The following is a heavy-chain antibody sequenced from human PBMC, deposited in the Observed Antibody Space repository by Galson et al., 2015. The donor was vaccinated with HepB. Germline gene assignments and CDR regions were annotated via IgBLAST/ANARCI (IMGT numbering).Heavy chain of an antibody. CDR2: IKSKTDGGTT. V-gene: IGHV3-15*01. J-gene: IGHJ3*02. D-gene: IGHD2-2*02. CDR3: TTAPSIVVVPAAIKEDALDI. CDR1: GFTFSNAW. Sequence: SLRLSCAASGFTFSNAWMSWVRQAPGKGLEWVGRIKSKTDGGTTDYAAPVKGRFTISRDDSKNTLYLQMNSLKTEDTAVYYCTTAPSIVVVPAAIKEDALDIWGKGTMVTVSS.